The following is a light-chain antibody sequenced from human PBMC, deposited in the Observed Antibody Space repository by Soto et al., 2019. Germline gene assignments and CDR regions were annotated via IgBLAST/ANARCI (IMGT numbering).Light chain of an antibody. CDR3: QQANSCPGT. J-gene: IGKJ4*01. CDR2: AAS. V-gene: IGKV1-12*01. Sequence: DIQITQSTSSLSASVGDRVTITCRASQHISTWLTWYQQKPGKAPKLLIYAASILQSGVPSRFSGSGSGTDFTLTISGLQPEDLATYYCQQANSCPGTFGGGTKVDI. CDR1: QHISTW.